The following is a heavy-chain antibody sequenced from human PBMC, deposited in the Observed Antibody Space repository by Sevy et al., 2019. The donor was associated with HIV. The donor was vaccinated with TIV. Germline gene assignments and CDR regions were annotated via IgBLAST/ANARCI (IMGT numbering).Heavy chain of an antibody. CDR1: GGSISSYY. J-gene: IGHJ4*02. D-gene: IGHD6-13*01. V-gene: IGHV4-59*01. Sequence: SETLTLTCTVSGGSISSYYWSWIRQPPGKGLEWIGYIYYSGSTNYNPSLKSRVTISVDTSKNQFSLRLSSVTAADTAVYYCARERQLVLDYWGQGTLVTVSS. CDR3: ARERQLVLDY. CDR2: IYYSGST.